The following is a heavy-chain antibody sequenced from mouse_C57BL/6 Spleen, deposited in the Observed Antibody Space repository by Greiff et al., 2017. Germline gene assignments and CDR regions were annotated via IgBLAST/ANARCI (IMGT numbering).Heavy chain of an antibody. CDR3: ARWGYGSSY. V-gene: IGHV1-61*01. J-gene: IGHJ2*01. Sequence: QVQLQQPGAELVRPGSSVKLSCKASGYTFTSYWMDWVKQRPGQGLEWIGNIYPSDSETHYNQKFKDKATLTVDKSSSTPYMQLRSLTSEDSAVYYCARWGYGSSYWGQGTTLTVSS. CDR1: GYTFTSYW. D-gene: IGHD1-1*01. CDR2: IYPSDSET.